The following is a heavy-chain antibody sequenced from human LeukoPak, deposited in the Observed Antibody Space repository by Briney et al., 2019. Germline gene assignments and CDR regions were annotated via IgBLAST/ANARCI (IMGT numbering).Heavy chain of an antibody. CDR2: INPNSGDT. CDR3: VTLGGGVPIAIVDY. V-gene: IGHV1-2*02. CDR1: GYTLTDSY. D-gene: IGHD3-16*01. Sequence: ASVKVSCKASGYTLTDSYMHWVRQAPGQGLEWLAWINPNSGDTNYAQKFQGRVTVTSDTSISTAYMELSGLTSDDTAVYYCVTLGGGVPIAIVDYWGQGTLVTVSS. J-gene: IGHJ4*02.